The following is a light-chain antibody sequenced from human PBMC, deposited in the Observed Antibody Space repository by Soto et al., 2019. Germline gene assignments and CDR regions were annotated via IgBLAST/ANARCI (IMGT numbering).Light chain of an antibody. CDR1: SCNIGSNS. V-gene: IGLV1-44*01. CDR3: AAWDDRLTGHVV. CDR2: SNN. Sequence: QSVLTQPPSASGTPGQRVTISCSGSSCNIGSNSVNWYQQLPGAAPKLLIYSNNQRPSGVPDRFSGSKSGTSASLAISGLQAEDEADYYCAAWDDRLTGHVVFGGGTKLTVL. J-gene: IGLJ2*01.